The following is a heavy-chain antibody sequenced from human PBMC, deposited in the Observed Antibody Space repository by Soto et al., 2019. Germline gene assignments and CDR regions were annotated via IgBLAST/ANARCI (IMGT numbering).Heavy chain of an antibody. D-gene: IGHD5-12*01. J-gene: IGHJ6*02. CDR3: ARLNIVATISALFYYGMDV. CDR2: IYPGDSDT. CDR1: GYSFTIYW. V-gene: IGHV5-51*01. Sequence: GESLKISCKGSGYSFTIYWIGWVRQMPGKGLEWMGIIYPGDSDTRYSPSFQGQVTISADKSISTAYLQWSSLKASDTAMYYCARLNIVATISALFYYGMDVWGQGTTVTVSS.